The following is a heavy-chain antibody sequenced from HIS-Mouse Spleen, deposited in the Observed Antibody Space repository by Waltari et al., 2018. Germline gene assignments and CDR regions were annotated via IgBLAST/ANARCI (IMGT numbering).Heavy chain of an antibody. Sequence: QVTLRESGPALVKPTQTLTLTCTFSGFSLSTSAMCVSWIRQAPGKALEWLARIDWDDDKYYSTSLKTRLTISRDTSKNQVVLTMTNMDPLDTATYYCARIAEGYTSGWYAFDYWGQGTLVTVSS. CDR1: GFSLSTSAMC. D-gene: IGHD6-19*01. CDR2: IDWDDDK. J-gene: IGHJ4*02. V-gene: IGHV2-70*15. CDR3: ARIAEGYTSGWYAFDY.